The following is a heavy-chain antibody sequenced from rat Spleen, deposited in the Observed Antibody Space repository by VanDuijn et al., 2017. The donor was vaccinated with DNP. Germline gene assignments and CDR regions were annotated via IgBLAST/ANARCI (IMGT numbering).Heavy chain of an antibody. CDR2: ISYSGRT. CDR3: ARWPGYNPPYAMDA. D-gene: IGHD1-4*01. V-gene: IGHV3-1*01. CDR1: GYSITSNY. J-gene: IGHJ4*01. Sequence: EVQLQESGPGLVKPSQSLSLTCSVTGYSITSNYWGWIRQFPGNKMEYIGHISYSGRTSYNPSLKRRISITRDTSKNQFFLQVNSVTAEDTATYYCARWPGYNPPYAMDAWGQGTSVTVSS.